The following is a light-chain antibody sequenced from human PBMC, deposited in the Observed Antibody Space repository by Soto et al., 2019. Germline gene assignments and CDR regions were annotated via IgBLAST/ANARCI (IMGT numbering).Light chain of an antibody. V-gene: IGKV2-30*01. CDR2: QVS. CDR1: QSLVYTDGSTS. J-gene: IGKJ1*01. Sequence: AVLTQSPLSLPVTLGQPASISCRSRQSLVYTDGSTSLSWVKLRPGQSPRRLIYQVSNRDAGVPGRFSGSGSGTDFTLKNSRVEAEDVGVYYCMWGSLLPLTLGQGTKV. CDR3: MWGSLLPLT.